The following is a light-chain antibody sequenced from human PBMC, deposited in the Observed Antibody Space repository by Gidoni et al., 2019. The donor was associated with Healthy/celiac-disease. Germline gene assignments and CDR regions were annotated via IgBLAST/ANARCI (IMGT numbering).Light chain of an antibody. V-gene: IGKV4-1*01. CDR2: WAS. CDR1: QSVLYSPNKKNY. J-gene: IGKJ1*01. Sequence: DIVMTQSPDSLAVSLGERATINCQSSQSVLYSPNKKNYLAGYQQKPGQPPQLLIYWASTRESVVPDRFIGGGSGTDFSLTISSLQADDVSVYYCHQYYSTPRTFGQGTKVEIK. CDR3: HQYYSTPRT.